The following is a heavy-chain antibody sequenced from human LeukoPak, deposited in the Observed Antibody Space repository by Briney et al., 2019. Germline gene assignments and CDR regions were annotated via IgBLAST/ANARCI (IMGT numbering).Heavy chain of an antibody. CDR3: VKDTRIVVAGIFGF. Sequence: GRSLRLSCAGSGFAFDDYAMHWVRQAPGKGLEWVSGISWNSDNIDYADSVKGRFIISRDNAKNSLYLQMNRLRAEDTALYYCVKDTRIVVAGIFGFWGQGTLVTVSS. D-gene: IGHD6-19*01. J-gene: IGHJ4*02. CDR1: GFAFDDYA. V-gene: IGHV3-9*01. CDR2: ISWNSDNI.